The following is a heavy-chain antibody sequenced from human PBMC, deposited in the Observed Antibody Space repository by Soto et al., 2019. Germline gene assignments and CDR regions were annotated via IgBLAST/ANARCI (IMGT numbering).Heavy chain of an antibody. D-gene: IGHD1-7*01. CDR1: GFSFTHYR. J-gene: IGHJ4*02. Sequence: EVRLVESGGGQVHPGGSLRLSCAASGFSFTHYRIHWVRQVPGKGLEWVCRVNADRSSTNYAGFAKGRFTISRDNSKNTAYLEMNNLRADDTALYYCAKAGDWNYVFDFWGQGTSVIVSS. CDR3: AKAGDWNYVFDF. V-gene: IGHV3-74*01. CDR2: VNADRSST.